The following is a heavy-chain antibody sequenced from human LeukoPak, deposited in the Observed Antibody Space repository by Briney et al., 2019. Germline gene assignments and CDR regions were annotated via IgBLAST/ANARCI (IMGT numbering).Heavy chain of an antibody. CDR1: GYTFTGFY. CDR3: ATLTNYDFWSGSGFDY. J-gene: IGHJ4*02. D-gene: IGHD3-3*01. CDR2: INPNSGGT. Sequence: ASVKVYCKASGYTFTGFYMHWVRQAPGQGLEWIRSINPNSGGTNYAQKFQGRVTMTRDTSISTAYMELSRLRSDDTAVYYCATLTNYDFWSGSGFDYWGQGTLVTVSS. V-gene: IGHV1-2*02.